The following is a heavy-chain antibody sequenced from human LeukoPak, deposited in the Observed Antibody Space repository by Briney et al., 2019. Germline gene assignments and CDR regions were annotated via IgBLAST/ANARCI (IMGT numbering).Heavy chain of an antibody. D-gene: IGHD4-17*01. J-gene: IGHJ4*02. CDR3: ARRVTTYEDY. CDR1: GDSITNNY. Sequence: SETLSLTCTVSGDSITNNYWAWIRQPPGKGLEWIGYTHDSGNSNYNPSLRSRVTISIDTSKNQFSLKLTSVTTADTAVYYCARRVTTYEDYWGQGTLVTVSS. V-gene: IGHV4-59*08. CDR2: THDSGNS.